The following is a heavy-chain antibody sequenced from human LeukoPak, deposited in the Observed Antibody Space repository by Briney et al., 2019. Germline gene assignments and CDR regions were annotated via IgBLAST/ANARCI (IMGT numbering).Heavy chain of an antibody. CDR3: ARGSRAYGGFDY. J-gene: IGHJ4*02. D-gene: IGHD4-23*01. Sequence: ASVKVSCKASGYIFTNYYMHWVRQAPGQGLEWMGIINPSGASTSYAQKFQGRVTMTRDMSTSTVYMELSSLRSEDTAVYYCARGSRAYGGFDYWSQGTLVTVSS. V-gene: IGHV1-46*01. CDR2: INPSGAST. CDR1: GYIFTNYY.